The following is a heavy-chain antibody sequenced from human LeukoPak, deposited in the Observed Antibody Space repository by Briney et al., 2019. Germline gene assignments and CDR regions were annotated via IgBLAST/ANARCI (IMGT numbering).Heavy chain of an antibody. CDR1: GFTFSYYW. V-gene: IGHV3-74*01. J-gene: IGHJ4*02. D-gene: IGHD6-19*01. CDR3: ARALRSSGWSWVDY. Sequence: PGGSLRLSCAASGFTFSYYWMHWVRQAPGKGLVWVSRINGDGSNAIYADSVKGRFTISRDNAKNTVYLQMNSVRVEDTAVYYCARALRSSGWSWVDYWGQGTLVTVSS. CDR2: INGDGSNA.